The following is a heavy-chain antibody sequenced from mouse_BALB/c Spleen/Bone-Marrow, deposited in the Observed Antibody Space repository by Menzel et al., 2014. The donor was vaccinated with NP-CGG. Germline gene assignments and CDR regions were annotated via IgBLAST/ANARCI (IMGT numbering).Heavy chain of an antibody. CDR1: GFTFSSYT. J-gene: IGHJ3*01. V-gene: IGHV5-6-4*01. CDR3: TRDDYDGAWFAY. CDR2: TSSGGSYT. Sequence: DVMLVESGGGLVKPGGSLKLSCAASGFTFSSYTMSWVRRTPEKRLEWVATTSSGGSYTYYPDSVKGRFTISRDNAKNTLYLQMSSLKSEDTAMYYCTRDDYDGAWFAYWGQGTLVTVSA. D-gene: IGHD2-4*01.